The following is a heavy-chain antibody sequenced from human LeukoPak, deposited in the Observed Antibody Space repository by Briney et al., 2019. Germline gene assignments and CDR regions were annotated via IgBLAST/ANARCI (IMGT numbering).Heavy chain of an antibody. D-gene: IGHD4-23*01. J-gene: IGHJ3*02. V-gene: IGHV3-66*02. CDR3: ARVLRGGNAGYAFDI. CDR2: IFIGGST. Sequence: GGSLRLSCAASGLIVSSNPMTWVRQPPGKGREWVSIIFIGGSTYFADYLPGRISFSRDNSKNSLYLQMNSLRPDDTAVYYCARVLRGGNAGYAFDIWGQGTMVTVSS. CDR1: GLIVSSNP.